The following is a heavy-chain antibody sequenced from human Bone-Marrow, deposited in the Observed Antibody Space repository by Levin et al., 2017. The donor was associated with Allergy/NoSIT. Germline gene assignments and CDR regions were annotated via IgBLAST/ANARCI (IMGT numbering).Heavy chain of an antibody. CDR3: VRFSGVTTLTAFDS. V-gene: IGHV3-23*01. CDR1: GFTFSNHA. J-gene: IGHJ4*02. Sequence: GGSLRLSCAASGFTFSNHAMSWVRQAPGKGLEWVSGISGSGGSKYYADSVKGRFSISRDNSENTLYAHMNSLRAEDTAIYFCVRFSGVTTLTAFDSWGQGTLVTVSS. CDR2: ISGSGGSK. D-gene: IGHD4-17*01.